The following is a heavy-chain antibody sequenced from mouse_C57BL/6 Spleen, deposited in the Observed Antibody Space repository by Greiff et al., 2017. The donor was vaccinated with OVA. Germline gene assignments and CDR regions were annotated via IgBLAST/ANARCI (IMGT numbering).Heavy chain of an antibody. V-gene: IGHV1-53*01. Sequence: VQLQQSGTELVKPGASVKLSCKASGYTFTSYWMHWVKQRPGQGLEWIGNINPSNGGTNYNEKFKSKATLTVDKSSSTAYLQLSSLTSEDSAVYYCARGEYYYGSSPFDYWGQGTTLTVSS. CDR3: ARGEYYYGSSPFDY. D-gene: IGHD1-1*01. J-gene: IGHJ2*01. CDR2: INPSNGGT. CDR1: GYTFTSYW.